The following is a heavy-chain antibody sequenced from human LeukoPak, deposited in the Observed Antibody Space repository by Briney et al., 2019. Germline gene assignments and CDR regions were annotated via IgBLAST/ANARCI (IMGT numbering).Heavy chain of an antibody. D-gene: IGHD2-21*01. Sequence: GASVKVSCKASGYTFTSYYIHWVRQAPGQGLEWMGIINPSGGSTTYAQKFQGRVTMTRDTSTNTFYMEVSSLRFEDTAVYYCARDLRLTYCGGDCSDSWGQGTLVTVSS. CDR1: GYTFTSYY. CDR3: ARDLRLTYCGGDCSDS. J-gene: IGHJ4*02. CDR2: INPSGGST. V-gene: IGHV1-46*01.